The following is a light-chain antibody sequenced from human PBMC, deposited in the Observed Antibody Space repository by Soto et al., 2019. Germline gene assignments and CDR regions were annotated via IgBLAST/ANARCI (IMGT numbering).Light chain of an antibody. Sequence: EIVLTQSPATQALSPGERATLSCRASQSVSTYLAWYQQKPGQAPRLLIYDASSRATGIPARFSGSGSGTDFTLAISSLEPEDFAVYYCQQRTKWPPTFGQGTKVEIK. CDR2: DAS. J-gene: IGKJ1*01. CDR3: QQRTKWPPT. CDR1: QSVSTY. V-gene: IGKV3-11*01.